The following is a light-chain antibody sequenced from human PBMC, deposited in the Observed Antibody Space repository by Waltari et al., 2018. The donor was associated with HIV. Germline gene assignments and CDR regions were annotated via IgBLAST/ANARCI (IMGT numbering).Light chain of an antibody. J-gene: IGLJ2*01. CDR3: SSYTSSSTVV. CDR1: SSDVGGYTY. Sequence: QSALPQPASVSGSPGQSITISCTGTSSDVGGYTYVSWSQQHPDKPPKPVIFDVINRPSGISNRFSGSKSGNTASLTISGLQAEDEADYYCSSYTSSSTVVFGGGTKLTVL. CDR2: DVI. V-gene: IGLV2-14*03.